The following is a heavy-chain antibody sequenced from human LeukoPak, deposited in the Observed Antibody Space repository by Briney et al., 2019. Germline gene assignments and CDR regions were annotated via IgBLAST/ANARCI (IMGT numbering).Heavy chain of an antibody. Sequence: GGSLRLSCAASGFTFSDYYMSWIRQAPGKGLEWVSYISSSGSTIYYADSVKGRFTISRDNAKNSLYLQMNSLRAEDTAVYYCARGKQQLVPFDAFDIWGQGTMVTVSS. V-gene: IGHV3-11*01. D-gene: IGHD6-13*01. CDR3: ARGKQQLVPFDAFDI. CDR1: GFTFSDYY. J-gene: IGHJ3*02. CDR2: ISSSGSTI.